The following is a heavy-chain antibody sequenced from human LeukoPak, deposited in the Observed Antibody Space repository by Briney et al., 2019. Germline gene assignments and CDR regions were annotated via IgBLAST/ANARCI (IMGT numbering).Heavy chain of an antibody. V-gene: IGHV4-39*01. Sequence: SETLSLTCTVSGGSISSSSYYWGWIRQPPGKGLEWIGSIYYSGSTYYNPSLKSRVTISVGTSKNQFSLKLSSVTAADTAVYYCARIKAALIDYWGQGTLVTVSS. CDR2: IYYSGST. D-gene: IGHD6-6*01. CDR3: ARIKAALIDY. CDR1: GGSISSSSYY. J-gene: IGHJ4*02.